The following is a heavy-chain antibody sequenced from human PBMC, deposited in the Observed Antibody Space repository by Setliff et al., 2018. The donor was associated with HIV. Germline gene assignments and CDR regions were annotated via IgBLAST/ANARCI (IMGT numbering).Heavy chain of an antibody. CDR1: GYSFTSYW. V-gene: IGHV5-51*01. J-gene: IGHJ4*02. CDR3: VRYIGAAAGYIDH. CDR2: IYPGDSDG. Sequence: PGESLKISCKGSGYSFTSYWIGWVRQMPGKGLEWVGFIYPGDSDGRYSPSFRGQVTISADKSTTTAYLDWASLKASDTAMYYCVRYIGAAAGYIDHWGQGTLVTVSS. D-gene: IGHD6-25*01.